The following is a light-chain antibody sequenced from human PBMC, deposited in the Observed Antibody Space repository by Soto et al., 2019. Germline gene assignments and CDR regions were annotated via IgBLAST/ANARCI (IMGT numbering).Light chain of an antibody. CDR3: QQYSNWPPFT. CDR1: QSVSSRY. Sequence: EIVLTQSPGSLSLSPVERATLSCRASQSVSSRYLAWYQQKPGQAPRLLIYGTSSRATGISDRFRGSGSGTDFTLTISSLRSADSAVYYCQQYSNWPPFTFGQGTRLEIK. CDR2: GTS. J-gene: IGKJ5*01. V-gene: IGKV3-20*01.